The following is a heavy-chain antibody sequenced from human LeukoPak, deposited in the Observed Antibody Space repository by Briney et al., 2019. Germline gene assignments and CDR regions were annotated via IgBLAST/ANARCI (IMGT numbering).Heavy chain of an antibody. V-gene: IGHV3-7*03. D-gene: IGHD6-13*01. CDR3: ARVIAAAGSDAFDI. Sequence: GGSLRLSCAASGFTFNGYWMTWVRQAPGKGLEWVANINKDGSGKYYVDSVKGRFTISRDNSKNTLYLQMNSLRAEDTAVYYCARVIAAAGSDAFDIWGQGTMVTVSS. CDR1: GFTFNGYW. CDR2: INKDGSGK. J-gene: IGHJ3*02.